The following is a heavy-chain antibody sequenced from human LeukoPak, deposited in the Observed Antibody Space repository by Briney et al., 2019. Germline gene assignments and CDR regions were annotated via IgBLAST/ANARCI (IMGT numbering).Heavy chain of an antibody. CDR3: ARDGRGSYSGYFDC. J-gene: IGHJ4*02. V-gene: IGHV3-7*03. CDR1: GFTFNTYW. CDR2: IEDDGSEN. Sequence: GGSLRLSCAGSGFTFNTYWMSWVRQAPGKGLEWVANIEDDGSENHYADSVRGRFIISRDNAKNSLFLQMNSLRAEDTAVYYCARDGRGSYSGYFDCWGQGTLVTVSS. D-gene: IGHD1-26*01.